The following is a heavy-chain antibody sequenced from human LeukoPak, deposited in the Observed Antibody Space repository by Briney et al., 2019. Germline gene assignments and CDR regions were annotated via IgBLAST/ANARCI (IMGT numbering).Heavy chain of an antibody. D-gene: IGHD6-13*01. Sequence: GRSLRLSCAASGFTFSSYAMHWVRQAPGKGLEWVAVISYDGSNKYYADSVKGRFTISRDNSKNTLYLQMNSLRAEDTAVYYCARDRDSSWYEAFWDYWGQGTLVTVSS. V-gene: IGHV3-30-3*01. J-gene: IGHJ4*02. CDR2: ISYDGSNK. CDR3: ARDRDSSWYEAFWDY. CDR1: GFTFSSYA.